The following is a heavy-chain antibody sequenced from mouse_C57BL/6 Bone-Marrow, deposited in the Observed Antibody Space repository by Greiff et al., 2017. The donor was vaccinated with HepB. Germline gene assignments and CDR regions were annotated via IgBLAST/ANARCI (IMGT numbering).Heavy chain of an antibody. Sequence: EVKLMESGGGLVQPGGSLSLSCAASGFTFTDYYMSWVRQPPGKALEWLGFIRNKANGYTTEYSASVKGRFTISRDNSQSILYLQMNALRAEDSATYYCARLETAQAWIAYWGQGTLVTVSA. CDR3: ARLETAQAWIAY. CDR1: GFTFTDYY. J-gene: IGHJ3*01. V-gene: IGHV7-3*01. CDR2: IRNKANGYTT. D-gene: IGHD3-2*02.